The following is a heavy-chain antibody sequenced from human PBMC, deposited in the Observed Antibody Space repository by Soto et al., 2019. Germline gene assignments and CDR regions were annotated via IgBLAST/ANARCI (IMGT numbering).Heavy chain of an antibody. D-gene: IGHD3-16*01. CDR2: LWADGSHE. CDR1: GFTFSIYG. V-gene: IGHV3-33*01. J-gene: IGHJ3*02. Sequence: QVQLEESGGGVVQPGRSLRLSCAASGFTFSIYGMHWVRQAPGKGLEWVASLWADGSHECYADSVKGRFTVSRDNSKSTVYLQMNSLRAEDTALYYCAREPTGGNDPFDIWGQGTMVTVSS. CDR3: AREPTGGNDPFDI.